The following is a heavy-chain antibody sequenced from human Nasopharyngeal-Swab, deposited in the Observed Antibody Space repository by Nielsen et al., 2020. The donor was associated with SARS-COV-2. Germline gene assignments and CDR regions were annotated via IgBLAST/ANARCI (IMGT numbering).Heavy chain of an antibody. CDR1: GFSLSTSGMC. Sequence: SGPTLVKPTQTLTLTCTFSGFSLSTSGMCVSWIRQPPGKALEWLALIDWDDDKYYSTSLKTRLTISKDTSKNQVVLTMTNMDPVDTATYYCARMGGRDGYNPGGGGTNYFDYWGQGTLVTVSS. CDR2: IDWDDDK. CDR3: ARMGGRDGYNPGGGGTNYFDY. D-gene: IGHD5-24*01. J-gene: IGHJ4*02. V-gene: IGHV2-70*01.